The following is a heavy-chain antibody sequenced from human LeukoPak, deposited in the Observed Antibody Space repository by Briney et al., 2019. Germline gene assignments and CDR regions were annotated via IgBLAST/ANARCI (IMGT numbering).Heavy chain of an antibody. D-gene: IGHD3-16*01. CDR2: LSTDNGDT. CDR1: AYTFTRYG. CDR3: ARHGGIGPKRDYFDY. J-gene: IGHJ4*02. Sequence: ASVKVSCKASAYTFTRYGISWVRQAPGQGLEWMGLLSTDNGDTNYAQKFQGRVTMTTDTSTTTAHMELRSLTSDDTAIYYCARHGGIGPKRDYFDYWGPGTLVTVSS. V-gene: IGHV1-18*01.